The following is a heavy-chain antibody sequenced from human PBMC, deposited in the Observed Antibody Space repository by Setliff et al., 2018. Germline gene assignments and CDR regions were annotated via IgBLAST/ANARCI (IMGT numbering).Heavy chain of an antibody. CDR1: GYTLNNYA. Sequence: ASVKVSCKASGYTLNNYAMNWVRQAPGQGFEWMGWINTKTGNPTYAQDFTGRLVFSLDTSVNTAFVQISSLEAEDTAVYFCARDPRDGSSSPMADNWGQGTLVTVSS. D-gene: IGHD3-10*01. CDR3: ARDPRDGSSSPMADN. CDR2: INTKTGNP. J-gene: IGHJ4*02. V-gene: IGHV7-4-1*02.